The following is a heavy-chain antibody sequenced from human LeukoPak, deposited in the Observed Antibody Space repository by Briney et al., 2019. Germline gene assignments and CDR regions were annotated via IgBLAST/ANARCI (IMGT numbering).Heavy chain of an antibody. CDR1: GGSISSSSYY. V-gene: IGHV4-39*01. D-gene: IGHD3-22*01. Sequence: SATLSLTCTVSGGSISSSSYYWGWIRQPPGKGLEWIGSIYYSGSTYYNPSLKSRVTISVDTSKNQFSLKLSSVTAADTAVYYCARHVGSGYYLRIFDYWGQGTLVTVSS. CDR3: ARHVGSGYYLRIFDY. J-gene: IGHJ4*02. CDR2: IYYSGST.